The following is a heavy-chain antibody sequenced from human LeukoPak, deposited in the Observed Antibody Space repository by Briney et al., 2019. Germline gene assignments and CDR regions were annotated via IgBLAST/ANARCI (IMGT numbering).Heavy chain of an antibody. CDR1: GGSISTYY. CDR2: IYYSGST. Sequence: SETLSLTCTVLGGSISTYYWDWFRQHPGKGLEWIGYIYYSGSTNYNPSLKSRVTISVDTSKNQFSLKLSSVTAADTAMYSCARDGSARYYFDYWGQGTLVTVSS. J-gene: IGHJ4*02. CDR3: ARDGSARYYFDY. V-gene: IGHV4-59*01.